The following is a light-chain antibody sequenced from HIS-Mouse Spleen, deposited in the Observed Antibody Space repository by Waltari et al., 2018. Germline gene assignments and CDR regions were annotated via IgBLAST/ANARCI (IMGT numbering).Light chain of an antibody. CDR3: QLHNNWAIT. V-gene: IGKV3-11*01. CDR1: QSVSSY. CDR2: DAS. J-gene: IGKJ5*01. Sequence: EIVLTQSSATLSLSPGDRATLSCRASQSVSSYLAWYKQKPGQAPRLLSYDASNRSTGIPARFKCSWSGTDFTLTISGLEPECFAVYYWQLHNNWAITFGQGTRLEIK.